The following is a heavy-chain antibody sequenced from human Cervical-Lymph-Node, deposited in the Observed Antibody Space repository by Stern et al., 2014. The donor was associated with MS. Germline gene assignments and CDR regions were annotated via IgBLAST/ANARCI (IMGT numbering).Heavy chain of an antibody. Sequence: QVQLQQWGAGLLKPSETLSLTCAVYGGSFSGYYWSWIRQPPGKGLERIGEINHSGSTNYNPSLKRRVTISVDTSKNQFSLKLSSVTAADTAVYYCARDARGLRTPNWFDPWGQGTLVTVSS. CDR1: GGSFSGYY. J-gene: IGHJ5*02. V-gene: IGHV4-34*01. CDR2: INHSGST. D-gene: IGHD5-12*01. CDR3: ARDARGLRTPNWFDP.